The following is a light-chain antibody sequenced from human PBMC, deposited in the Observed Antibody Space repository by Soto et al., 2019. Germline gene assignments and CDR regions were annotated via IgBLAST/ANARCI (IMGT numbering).Light chain of an antibody. CDR3: QQYGSSPST. CDR1: QSVSSSY. CDR2: GAS. J-gene: IGKJ5*01. Sequence: EIVLTQSPSTLSLSPGEIATLSCRASQSVSSSYLAWYKQKPGQAPRLLIYGASSRATGIPDRFSGSGSGTDFTLTISSLEPEDFAVYYCQQYGSSPSTFGQGTRLEIK. V-gene: IGKV3-20*01.